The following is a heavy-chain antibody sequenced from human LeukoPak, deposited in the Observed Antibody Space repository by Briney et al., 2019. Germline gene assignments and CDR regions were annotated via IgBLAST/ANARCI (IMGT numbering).Heavy chain of an antibody. Sequence: GGSLRLSCAASGFSFSTYAMSWVRQAPGKGLEWVSGANGNGGSTSYADSVKGRFTIFRDNSKNTVYLQMNSLRVEDTAVYYCAKSLYGGCDYWGQGTVVTVSS. CDR1: GFSFSTYA. J-gene: IGHJ4*02. V-gene: IGHV3-23*01. CDR3: AKSLYGGCDY. D-gene: IGHD3-16*02. CDR2: ANGNGGST.